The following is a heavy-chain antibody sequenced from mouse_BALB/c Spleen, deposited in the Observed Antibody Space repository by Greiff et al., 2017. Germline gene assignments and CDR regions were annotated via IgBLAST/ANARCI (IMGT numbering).Heavy chain of an antibody. CDR1: GFSLTSYG. CDR3: AREGSTMIPSWFAY. Sequence: VKLVESGPGLVAPSQSLSITCTVSGFSLTSYGVHWVRQPPGKGLEWLGVIWAGGSTNYNSALMSRLSISKDNSKSQVFLKMNSLQTDDTAMYYCAREGSTMIPSWFAYWGQGTLVTVSA. D-gene: IGHD2-4*01. CDR2: IWAGGST. J-gene: IGHJ3*01. V-gene: IGHV2-9*02.